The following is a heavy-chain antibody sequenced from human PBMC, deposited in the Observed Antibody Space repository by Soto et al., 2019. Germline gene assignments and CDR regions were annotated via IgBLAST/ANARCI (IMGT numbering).Heavy chain of an antibody. CDR1: GGSISSSSYY. V-gene: IGHV4-39*01. CDR3: SSLVYSGYYYVGPKDQFDY. CDR2: IYYSGST. Sequence: PSETLSLTCTVSGGSISSSSYYWGWIRQPPGKGLEWIGSIYYSGSTYYNPSLKSRVTISVDTSKNQFSLKLSSVTAADTAVYYCSSLVYSGYYYVGPKDQFDYWGQGTLVTVSS. D-gene: IGHD3-22*01. J-gene: IGHJ4*02.